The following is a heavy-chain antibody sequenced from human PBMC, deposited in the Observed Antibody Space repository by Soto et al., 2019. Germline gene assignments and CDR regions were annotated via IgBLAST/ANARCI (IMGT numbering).Heavy chain of an antibody. CDR3: ARVRSGYCGGDCYYFDY. CDR2: IYYSGST. J-gene: IGHJ4*02. D-gene: IGHD2-21*02. CDR1: GGSVSSGSYY. V-gene: IGHV4-61*01. Sequence: QVQLQESGPGLVKPSETLSLTCTVSGGSVSSGSYYWSWIRQPPGKGLEWIGYIYYSGSTNYNPSLKSRVTIAVDTSKNQFSLKRSSVTAADTAVDYCARVRSGYCGGDCYYFDYWGQGTLVTVSS.